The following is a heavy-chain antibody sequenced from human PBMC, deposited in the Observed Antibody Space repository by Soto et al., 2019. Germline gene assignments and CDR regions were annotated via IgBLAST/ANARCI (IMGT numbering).Heavy chain of an antibody. Sequence: PGGSLRLSCAASGFTFSSYAMHWARQAPGKGLEWVAVISYDGSNKYYADSVKGRFTISRDNSKNTLYLQMNSLRAEDTAVYYCARGYYDSSGYALIFYFDYWGQGTLVTVSS. J-gene: IGHJ4*02. V-gene: IGHV3-30-3*01. CDR2: ISYDGSNK. CDR1: GFTFSSYA. D-gene: IGHD3-22*01. CDR3: ARGYYDSSGYALIFYFDY.